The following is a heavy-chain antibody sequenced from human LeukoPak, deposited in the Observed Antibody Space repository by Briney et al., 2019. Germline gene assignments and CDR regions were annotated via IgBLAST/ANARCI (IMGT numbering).Heavy chain of an antibody. CDR2: VSADCSST. CDR3: ARGPISSNPGT. V-gene: IGHV3-74*01. CDR1: GFTFSTYW. Sequence: GGSLRLSCAASGFTFSTYWMHWVRQAPGKGLVWVSRVSADCSSTTYADSVKGRFTISRDNAKNTLYLQMNSLRAEDTAIYYCARGPISSNPGTWGQGTLVTVSS. D-gene: IGHD2-2*01. J-gene: IGHJ5*02.